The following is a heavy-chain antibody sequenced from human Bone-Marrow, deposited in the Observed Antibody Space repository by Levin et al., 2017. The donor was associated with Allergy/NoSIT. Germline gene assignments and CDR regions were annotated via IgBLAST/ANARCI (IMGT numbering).Heavy chain of an antibody. V-gene: IGHV3-30-3*02. D-gene: IGHD6-13*01. CDR3: AKPTVHYSSSWYHFDY. CDR2: ISYDGSNK. J-gene: IGHJ4*02. CDR1: GFTFSSYA. Sequence: GGSLRLSCAASGFTFSSYAMYWVRQAPGKGLEWVAVISYDGSNKYYADSVKGRFTISRDNSKNTLYLQMNSLRAEESAVFYCAKPTVHYSSSWYHFDYWGQGTLVTVS.